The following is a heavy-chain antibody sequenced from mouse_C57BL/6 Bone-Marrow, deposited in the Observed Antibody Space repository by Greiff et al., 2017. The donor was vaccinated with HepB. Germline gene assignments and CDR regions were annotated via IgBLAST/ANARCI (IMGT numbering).Heavy chain of an antibody. J-gene: IGHJ4*01. V-gene: IGHV5-4*01. CDR2: ISDGGSYT. D-gene: IGHD1-1*01. CDR3: ASYYGSSYYAMDY. Sequence: EVQLQESGGGLVKPGGSLKLSCAASGFTFSSYAMSWVRQTPEKRLEWVATISDGGSYTYYPDNVKGRFTISRDNAKNNLYLQMSHLKSEDTAMYYCASYYGSSYYAMDYWGQGTSVTVSS. CDR1: GFTFSSYA.